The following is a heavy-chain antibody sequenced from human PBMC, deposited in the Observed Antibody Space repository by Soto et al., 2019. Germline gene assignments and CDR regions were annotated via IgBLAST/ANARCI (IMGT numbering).Heavy chain of an antibody. D-gene: IGHD1-26*01. V-gene: IGHV3-23*01. CDR1: GFTFRNYA. CDR2: ISGSVSST. Sequence: LRLSCAASGFTFRNYAMSWVRQAPGKGLEWVSAISGSVSSTYYADSVKGRFTISRDHSKNTLYLQMSSLRAEDTAVYYCAKDEWELLRGFDPWGQGTLVTVSS. CDR3: AKDEWELLRGFDP. J-gene: IGHJ5*01.